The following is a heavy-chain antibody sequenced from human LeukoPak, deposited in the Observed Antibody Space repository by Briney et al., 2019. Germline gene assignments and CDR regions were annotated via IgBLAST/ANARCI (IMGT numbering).Heavy chain of an antibody. CDR3: ARDRDDFWSGPGGY. V-gene: IGHV3-30-3*01. J-gene: IGHJ4*02. Sequence: GGSLTLSCVTSGFTFSSYAMHWVRQAPGKGLEWVAVISYDGSNKYYADSVKGRFTISRDNSKNTLYLQMNSLRAEDTAVYYCARDRDDFWSGPGGYWGQGTLVTVSS. CDR1: GFTFSSYA. D-gene: IGHD3-3*01. CDR2: ISYDGSNK.